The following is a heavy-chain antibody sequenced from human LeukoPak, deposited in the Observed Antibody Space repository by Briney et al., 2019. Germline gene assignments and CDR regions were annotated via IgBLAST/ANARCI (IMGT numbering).Heavy chain of an antibody. D-gene: IGHD6-19*01. J-gene: IGHJ6*03. V-gene: IGHV3-23*01. CDR2: ISGSGGST. CDR3: AKASSSGWPVMDV. CDR1: GFTVSSNY. Sequence: GGSLRLSCAASGFTVSSNYMSWVRQAPGKGLEWVSAISGSGGSTYYADSVKGRFTISRDNSKNTLYLQMNSLRAEDTAVYYCAKASSSGWPVMDVWGKGTTVTVSS.